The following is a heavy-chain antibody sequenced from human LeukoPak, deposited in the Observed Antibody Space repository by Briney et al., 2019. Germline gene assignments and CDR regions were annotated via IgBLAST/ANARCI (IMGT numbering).Heavy chain of an antibody. CDR1: GFIFSNFW. CDR2: VYAGGST. D-gene: IGHD1-1*01. J-gene: IGHJ4*02. V-gene: IGHV3-66*01. Sequence: GGSLRLSCAASGFIFSNFWMYWVRQAPGKGLEWVSVVYAGGSTYYADSVKGRFTISRDSSKNMLYLQMNSLSVEDTAVYYCARDWQLGHFGYWGQGTLVTVSS. CDR3: ARDWQLGHFGY.